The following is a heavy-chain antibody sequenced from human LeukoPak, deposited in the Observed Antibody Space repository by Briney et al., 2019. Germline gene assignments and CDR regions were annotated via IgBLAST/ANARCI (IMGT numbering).Heavy chain of an antibody. CDR1: GFTFDDYT. J-gene: IGHJ4*02. D-gene: IGHD6-13*01. CDR2: ISWDGGTT. Sequence: HAGGSLRLSCAASGFTFDDYTMHWVRQAPGKGLEWVSLISWDGGTTYYADSVKGRFTVSRDISKNSLYLQMNSLRTEDTALYYCAKDKDVQYTSSWIFDYWGQGTLVTVSS. V-gene: IGHV3-43*01. CDR3: AKDKDVQYTSSWIFDY.